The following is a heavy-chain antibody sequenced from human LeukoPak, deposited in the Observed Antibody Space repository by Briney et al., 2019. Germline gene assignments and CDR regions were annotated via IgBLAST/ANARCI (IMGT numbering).Heavy chain of an antibody. CDR3: AREHYTSGWYIRD. V-gene: IGHV4-59*01. Sequence: KSWGSLRLSCSASGFTFSSYWMNWIRQPPGKGLEWIGYIYYSGSTNYNPSLKSRVTISIDTSKIQFSLKLTSVTAADTAVYYCAREHYTSGWYIRDWGQGTLVTVSS. J-gene: IGHJ4*02. D-gene: IGHD6-19*01. CDR2: IYYSGST. CDR1: GFTFSSYW.